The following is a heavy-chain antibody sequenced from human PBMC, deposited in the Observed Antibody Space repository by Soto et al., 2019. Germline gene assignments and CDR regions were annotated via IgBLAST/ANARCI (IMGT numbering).Heavy chain of an antibody. V-gene: IGHV1-46*01. Sequence: ASVKVSCKASGYTFTGYYMHWVRQAPGQGLEWMGIINPSGGSTSYAQKFQGRVTMTRDTSTSTVYMELSSLRSEDTAVYYCAIIAAAGPYYYYGMDVWGQGTTVTVSS. D-gene: IGHD6-13*01. CDR1: GYTFTGYY. CDR3: AIIAAAGPYYYYGMDV. CDR2: INPSGGST. J-gene: IGHJ6*02.